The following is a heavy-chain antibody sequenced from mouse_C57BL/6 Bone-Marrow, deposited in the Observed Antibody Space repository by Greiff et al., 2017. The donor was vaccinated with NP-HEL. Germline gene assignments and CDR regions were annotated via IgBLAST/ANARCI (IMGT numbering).Heavy chain of an antibody. CDR1: GYAFSSYW. CDR3: ARCYYYGSRGAWFAY. J-gene: IGHJ3*01. CDR2: IYPGDGDT. Sequence: LQESGAELVKPGASVKISCKASGYAFSSYWMNWVKQRPGKGLEWIGQIYPGDGDTNYNGKFKGKATLTADKSSSTAYMQLSSLTSEDSAVYFCARCYYYGSRGAWFAYWGQGTLVTVSA. V-gene: IGHV1-80*01. D-gene: IGHD1-1*01.